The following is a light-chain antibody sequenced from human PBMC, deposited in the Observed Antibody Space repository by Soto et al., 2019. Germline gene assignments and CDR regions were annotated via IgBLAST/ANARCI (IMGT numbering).Light chain of an antibody. CDR3: QTWGTGIHVV. CDR1: SGHSSYA. Sequence: QLVLTQSPSPSASPGASVKLTCTLSSGHSSYAIAWHQQQPEKGHRYLMKLDSDGSHTKGDASPDRFSGSSSGAERYLTISSLQSEDEADYYCQTWGTGIHVVFGGGTKLTVL. V-gene: IGLV4-69*01. J-gene: IGLJ2*01. CDR2: LDSDGSH.